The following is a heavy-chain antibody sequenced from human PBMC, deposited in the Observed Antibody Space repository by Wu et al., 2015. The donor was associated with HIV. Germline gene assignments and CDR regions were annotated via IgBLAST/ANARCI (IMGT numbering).Heavy chain of an antibody. D-gene: IGHD3-9*01. CDR2: INANSGRT. V-gene: IGHV1-2*02. CDR1: GYTFTDYN. J-gene: IGHJ5*02. Sequence: QVQLVQSGAEMKKSGASVKVSCTASGYTFTDYNVHWVRQVPGQGLQWMGNINANSGRTNYAENFQGRVAMTRDTSVNTVYLELETLTSDDTALYFCARGDRFYAILTGYSKNWFDPWGQGTLVSVSS. CDR3: ARGDRFYAILTGYSKNWFDP.